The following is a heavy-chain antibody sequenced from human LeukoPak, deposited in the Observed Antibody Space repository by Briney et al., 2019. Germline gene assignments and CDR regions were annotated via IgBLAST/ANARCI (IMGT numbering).Heavy chain of an antibody. Sequence: GRSLRLSCAASGFTFSRYGMHWVRQAPGEGLEWVAVIWYDGSKKFYADSVKGRFTISRDNSKNTLYLQMNSLRVEDTAVYCCSRANFGVDTYDYWGQGTLVTVSS. J-gene: IGHJ4*02. D-gene: IGHD3-3*01. CDR2: IWYDGSKK. CDR3: SRANFGVDTYDY. CDR1: GFTFSRYG. V-gene: IGHV3-33*01.